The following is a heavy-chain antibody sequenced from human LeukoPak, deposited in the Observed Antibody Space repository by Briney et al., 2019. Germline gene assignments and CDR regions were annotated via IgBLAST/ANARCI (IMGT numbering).Heavy chain of an antibody. V-gene: IGHV4-59*08. J-gene: IGHJ4*02. Sequence: KPSETLSLTCSVSGGSITNFYWNWVRQPPGKGLEWVAYMFNGGSPTYNPSLRSRVTMSVDTSKNQFSLKLTSVTAADTAVYYCARHDSSGYYRPLDYWGQGTLVTVSS. CDR3: ARHDSSGYYRPLDY. CDR2: MFNGGSP. CDR1: GGSITNFY. D-gene: IGHD3-22*01.